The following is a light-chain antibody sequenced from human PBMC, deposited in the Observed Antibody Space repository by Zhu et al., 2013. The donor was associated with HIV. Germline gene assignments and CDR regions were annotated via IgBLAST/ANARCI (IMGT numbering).Light chain of an antibody. V-gene: IGLV1-51*01. CDR3: GTWDSSLRGGV. CDR1: KVNVGNNY. CDR2: DND. Sequence: QSVLTQPPSLSAAPGQKVTIPCSGSKVNVGNNYVSWYQQLPGTVPKLLIYDNDKRPSGIPDRFSGSKSGTSATLDITGLQTADEADYYCGTWDSSLRGGVFGSGTRVTVL. J-gene: IGLJ1*01.